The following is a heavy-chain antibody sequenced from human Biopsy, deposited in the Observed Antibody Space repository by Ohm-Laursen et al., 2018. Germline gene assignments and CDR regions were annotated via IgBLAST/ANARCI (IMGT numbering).Heavy chain of an antibody. J-gene: IGHJ4*02. CDR1: GDSLTSGPEN. CDR2: IYSGGNT. Sequence: GTLSLTCTVSGDSLTSGPENWSWIRQSPGQGLEYIGFIYSGGNTNYSPSLKNRVTMSVDTSKNQFYLKLYSVTAADTAVYYCARGRRTSGWPYFDNWGQGALVIVSP. V-gene: IGHV4-61*01. CDR3: ARGRRTSGWPYFDN. D-gene: IGHD6-19*01.